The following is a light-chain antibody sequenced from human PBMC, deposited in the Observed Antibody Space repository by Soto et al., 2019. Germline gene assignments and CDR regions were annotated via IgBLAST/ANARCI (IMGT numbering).Light chain of an antibody. Sequence: QLVLTQSPSASASLGASFKLTCTLSSGHSSYAIAWHQQQPEEGPRYLMKLNSDGTHSKGDGIPDRFSGSSSGAERYLTISSLQSEDEADYYCQTWGTAIRVFGGGTKLTVL. V-gene: IGLV4-69*01. CDR3: QTWGTAIRV. CDR2: LNSDGTH. CDR1: SGHSSYA. J-gene: IGLJ3*02.